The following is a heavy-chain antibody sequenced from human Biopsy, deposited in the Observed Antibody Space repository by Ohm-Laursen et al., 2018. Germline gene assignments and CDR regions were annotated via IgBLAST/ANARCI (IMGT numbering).Heavy chain of an antibody. Sequence: SLRLSCTASGFSFSSYGMHWVRQAPGKGLEWVAFIFYDGSNTYYADSAKGRFTISRDNSRDTLYLQMSSLRAEDTAVYYCARDGEAKYCKHGVCPSDFWGQGTLVTVSS. CDR1: GFSFSSYG. J-gene: IGHJ4*02. CDR3: ARDGEAKYCKHGVCPSDF. CDR2: IFYDGSNT. D-gene: IGHD2-8*01. V-gene: IGHV3-30*03.